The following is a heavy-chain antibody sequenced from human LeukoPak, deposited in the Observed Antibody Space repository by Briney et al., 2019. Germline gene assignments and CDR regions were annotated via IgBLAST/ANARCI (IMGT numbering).Heavy chain of an antibody. J-gene: IGHJ4*02. V-gene: IGHV3-48*03. CDR2: ISSSGSTI. D-gene: IGHD4-17*01. Sequence: PGGSLRLSCAASGFTLSSYEMNWVRQTPGKGLEWVSYISSSGSTIYYADSVKGRFTISRDNAKNSLYLQMNSLRAEDTAVSYCASSTVTTGVIDYWGQGTLVTVYS. CDR3: ASSTVTTGVIDY. CDR1: GFTLSSYE.